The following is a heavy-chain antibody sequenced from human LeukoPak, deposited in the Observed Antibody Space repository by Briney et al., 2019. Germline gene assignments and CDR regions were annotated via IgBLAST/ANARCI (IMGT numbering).Heavy chain of an antibody. CDR2: IYYSGST. Sequence: SETLSLTCTVSGGSISSYYWSWIRQPPGRGLEWIGYIYYSGSTNYNPSLKSRVTISVDTSKNQFSLKLSSVTAADTAVYYCARDAGIAVAGRGFGWFDPWGQGTLVTVSS. V-gene: IGHV4-59*01. CDR3: ARDAGIAVAGRGFGWFDP. J-gene: IGHJ5*02. CDR1: GGSISSYY. D-gene: IGHD6-19*01.